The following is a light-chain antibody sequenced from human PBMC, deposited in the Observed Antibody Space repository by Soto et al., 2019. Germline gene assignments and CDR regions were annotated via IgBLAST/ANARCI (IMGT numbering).Light chain of an antibody. V-gene: IGLV2-14*01. CDR2: EVT. CDR1: SSDVGGYNY. J-gene: IGLJ2*01. CDR3: SSYTTFRTPHVA. Sequence: QSALTQPASVSGSLGRSITISCTGTSSDVGGYNYVSWYQQHPGQAPKLLIHEVTNRPSGISDRFSGSKSANTASLTISNLRPEDEAHYYCSSYTTFRTPHVAFGGGTKLTVL.